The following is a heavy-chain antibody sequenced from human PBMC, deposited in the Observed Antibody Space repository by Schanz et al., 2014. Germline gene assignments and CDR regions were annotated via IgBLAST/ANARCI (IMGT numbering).Heavy chain of an antibody. V-gene: IGHV3-49*04. CDR1: GFTFTDHA. Sequence: EEQLVESGGGLVQPGRSLTLSCTTSGFTFTDHALSWVRQAPGQGLQWVGFIRSKDYGGPPEYVAPVKGRFTISRDDSRGIAYLHMTSLKTEDTGVYYCTRDSRTWNNWSDSWGQGTLVIVSS. CDR3: TRDSRTWNNWSDS. J-gene: IGHJ5*01. CDR2: IRSKDYGGPP. D-gene: IGHD1-1*01.